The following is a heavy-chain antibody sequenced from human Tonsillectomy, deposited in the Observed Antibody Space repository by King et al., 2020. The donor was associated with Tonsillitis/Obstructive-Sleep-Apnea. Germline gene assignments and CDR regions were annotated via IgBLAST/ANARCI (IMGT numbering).Heavy chain of an antibody. D-gene: IGHD1-14*01. CDR3: AGADKTSGGTFDS. V-gene: IGHV4-59*01. CDR1: GGSISNYY. J-gene: IGHJ4*02. Sequence: VQLQESGPGLVKPSETLSLTCTVSGGSISNYYWSWIRHPPGKGLEWIGYVYYSGSTNYSPSLKSRVTISVDTSKIQFSLKLKSVTAADTAVYYCAGADKTSGGTFDSWGQGSLVTVSS. CDR2: VYYSGST.